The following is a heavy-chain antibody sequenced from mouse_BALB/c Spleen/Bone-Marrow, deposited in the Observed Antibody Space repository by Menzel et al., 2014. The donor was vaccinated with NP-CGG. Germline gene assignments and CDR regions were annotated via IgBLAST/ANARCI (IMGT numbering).Heavy chain of an antibody. CDR2: INPYNGVT. CDR3: GRWAN. CDR1: GYSFTDYF. V-gene: IGHV1-37*01. J-gene: IGHJ2*01. Sequence: EVQLQQSGPELVKPGASVKISCKASGYSFTDYFMNWVKQSHGKSLEWIGRINPYNGVTFYNQNFKGKATLTEDKSSSTDHMELLSLTSEDSAVYYCGRWANWGQGTTLTVSS.